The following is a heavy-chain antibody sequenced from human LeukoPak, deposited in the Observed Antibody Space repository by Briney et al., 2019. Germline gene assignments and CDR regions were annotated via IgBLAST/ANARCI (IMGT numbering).Heavy chain of an antibody. CDR3: ARGREYSGYDSTPG. D-gene: IGHD5-12*01. Sequence: ASVKVSCKASGGTFSSYAISWVRQAPGQGLEWMGRIIPILGIANYAQKFQGRVTITADKSTSTAYVELSSLRSEDTAVYYCARGREYSGYDSTPGWGQGTLVTVSS. CDR1: GGTFSSYA. V-gene: IGHV1-69*04. J-gene: IGHJ4*02. CDR2: IIPILGIA.